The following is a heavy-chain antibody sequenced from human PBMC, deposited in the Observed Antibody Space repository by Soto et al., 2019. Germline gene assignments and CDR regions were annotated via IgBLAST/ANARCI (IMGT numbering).Heavy chain of an antibody. D-gene: IGHD3-22*01. Sequence: SVNVSFKAAGGTFSSYAISWVRPAPGQGLEWMGGIIPIFGRANYAQKFQGRVTITADKSKSKAYLELSSLRSEDTAVYYGDFVSSGYDRNAPEDYGGQGTMGTVSS. CDR1: GGTFSSYA. V-gene: IGHV1-69*06. CDR3: DFVSSGYDRNAPEDY. CDR2: IIPIFGRA. J-gene: IGHJ4*02.